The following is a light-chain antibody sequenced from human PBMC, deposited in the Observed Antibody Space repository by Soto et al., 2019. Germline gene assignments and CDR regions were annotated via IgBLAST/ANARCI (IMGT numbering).Light chain of an antibody. CDR1: SSDVGSYNL. Sequence: QSVLTQPASVSASPGQSITIPCTGTSSDVGSYNLVSWFQQHPGKVPKLLIYEGTKRPSGLSDRFSGSKSGTTASLTISGLQAEDEADYYCSSYTGGDPSYVFGTGTKVTVL. CDR3: SSYTGGDPSYV. CDR2: EGT. J-gene: IGLJ1*01. V-gene: IGLV2-14*02.